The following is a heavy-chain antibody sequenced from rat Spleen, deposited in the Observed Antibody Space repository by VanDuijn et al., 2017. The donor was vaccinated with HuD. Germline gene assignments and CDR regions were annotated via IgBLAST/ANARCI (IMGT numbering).Heavy chain of an antibody. V-gene: IGHV5-7*01. Sequence: EVQLVESGGGLVQPGRSLKLSCAASGFTFSSFPMAWVRQAPKKGLEWVATISYDGSSTYYRDSVKGRFTISRDNAKSTLYLQMDSLRSEDTATYYCARPPTGVDYWGQGVMVTVSS. CDR2: ISYDGSST. D-gene: IGHD3-4*01. CDR1: GFTFSSFP. CDR3: ARPPTGVDY. J-gene: IGHJ2*01.